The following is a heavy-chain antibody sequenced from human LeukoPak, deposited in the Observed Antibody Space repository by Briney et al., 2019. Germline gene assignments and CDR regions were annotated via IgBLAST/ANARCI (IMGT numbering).Heavy chain of an antibody. D-gene: IGHD2-8*01. CDR1: GGSISSYY. J-gene: IGHJ4*02. CDR3: ARLNGGFDY. CDR2: IYYSGST. V-gene: IGHV4-59*08. Sequence: SETLSLTCTVSGGSISSYYWSWIRQPPGKGLEWIGYIYYSGSTNYNPSLKSRVTTSVDTSKNQFSLKLSSVTAADTAVYYCARLNGGFDYWGQGTLVTVSS.